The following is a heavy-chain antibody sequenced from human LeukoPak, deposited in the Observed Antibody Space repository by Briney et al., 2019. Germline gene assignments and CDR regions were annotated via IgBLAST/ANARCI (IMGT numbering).Heavy chain of an antibody. CDR3: AKVNDDFWSGYEYYFDY. Sequence: GGSLRLSCAASGFTVSSNYMSWVRQAPGKGLEWVSVIYSGGSTYYADSVKGRFTISRDNSKNTLYLQMNSLRAEDTAVYYCAKVNDDFWSGYEYYFDYWGQGTLVTVSS. CDR1: GFTVSSNY. D-gene: IGHD3-3*01. V-gene: IGHV3-53*05. CDR2: IYSGGST. J-gene: IGHJ4*02.